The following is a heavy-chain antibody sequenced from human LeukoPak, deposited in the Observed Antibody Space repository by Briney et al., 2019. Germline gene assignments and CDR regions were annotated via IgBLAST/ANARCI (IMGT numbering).Heavy chain of an antibody. CDR3: APLKGDIVVDSH. CDR2: IYWDDDK. Sequence: SGPTLVKPTQTLALTCTFSGFSLSTSGVAVGWNRLPPGKALEWLALIYWDDDKRYSPSLKSRLTITKDTSKNQVVLTMTNMDPVDTATYYCAPLKGDIVVDSHWGQGTLVTVSS. V-gene: IGHV2-5*02. CDR1: GFSLSTSGVA. D-gene: IGHD3-22*01. J-gene: IGHJ4*02.